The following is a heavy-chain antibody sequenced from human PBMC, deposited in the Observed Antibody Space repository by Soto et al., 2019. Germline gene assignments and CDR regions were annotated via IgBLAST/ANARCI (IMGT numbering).Heavy chain of an antibody. CDR2: INAGNGNT. D-gene: IGHD3-3*01. CDR1: GYTFTSYA. J-gene: IGHJ3*02. CDR3: ARDLERLRFLEWSPSHAFDI. V-gene: IGHV1-3*01. Sequence: ASVKVSCKASGYTFTSYAMHWVHQAPGQRLEWMGWINAGNGNTKYSQKFQGRVTITRDTSASTAYMELSSLRSEDTAVYYCARDLERLRFLEWSPSHAFDIWGQGTMVTVSS.